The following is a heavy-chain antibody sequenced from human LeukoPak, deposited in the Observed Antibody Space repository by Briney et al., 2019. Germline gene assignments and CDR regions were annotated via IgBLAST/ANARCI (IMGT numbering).Heavy chain of an antibody. Sequence: GGSLRLSCAASGFTFSSYSMNWVRQAPGKGLEWVSAISGSGGSTYYADSVKGRFTISRDNAKNSLYLQMNSLRAEDTAVYYCARGRDGYNYRRFDFDYWGQGTLVTVSS. CDR1: GFTFSSYS. D-gene: IGHD5-24*01. CDR3: ARGRDGYNYRRFDFDY. J-gene: IGHJ4*02. CDR2: ISGSGGST. V-gene: IGHV3-21*01.